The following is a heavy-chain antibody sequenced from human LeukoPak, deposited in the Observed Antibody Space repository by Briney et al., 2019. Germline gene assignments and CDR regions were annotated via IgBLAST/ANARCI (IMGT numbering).Heavy chain of an antibody. D-gene: IGHD6-19*01. V-gene: IGHV4-30-2*01. Sequence: SETLSLTCAVSGGSISSGGYSWSWIRQPPGKGLEWIGYIYHSGSTYYNPSLKSRVTISVDRSKNQFSLKLSSVTAADTAVYYCATSSSGWAYYFDYWGQGTLVTVSS. J-gene: IGHJ4*02. CDR2: IYHSGST. CDR1: GGSISSGGYS. CDR3: ATSSSGWAYYFDY.